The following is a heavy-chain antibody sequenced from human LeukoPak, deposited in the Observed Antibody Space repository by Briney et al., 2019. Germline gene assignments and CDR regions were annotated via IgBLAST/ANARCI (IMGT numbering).Heavy chain of an antibody. D-gene: IGHD3-3*01. Sequence: GGSLRLSCAASGFTFSSYGMHWVRQAPGKGLEWVAFIRYDGSNKYYADSVKGRFTISRDNSKNTLYLQMNSLRAEDTAVYYCAKDHLRFLEWFPVYFQHWGQGTLVTVSS. J-gene: IGHJ1*01. CDR3: AKDHLRFLEWFPVYFQH. V-gene: IGHV3-30*02. CDR2: IRYDGSNK. CDR1: GFTFSSYG.